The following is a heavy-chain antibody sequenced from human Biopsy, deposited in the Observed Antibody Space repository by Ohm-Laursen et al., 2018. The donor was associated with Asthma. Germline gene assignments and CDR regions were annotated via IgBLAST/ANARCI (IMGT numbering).Heavy chain of an antibody. D-gene: IGHD6-19*01. CDR2: IHYSGST. J-gene: IGHJ5*02. CDR1: GASIKTDDHY. V-gene: IGHV4-30-4*01. Sequence: SETLSLTCSVSGASIKTDDHYWSWLRQPPGKGLEWFGFIHYSGSTSYNPSVKGGVTISVDTSKNQFSLKLRAVTAADTAVYYCARASVAASSNWFDPWGQGTLVTVSS. CDR3: ARASVAASSNWFDP.